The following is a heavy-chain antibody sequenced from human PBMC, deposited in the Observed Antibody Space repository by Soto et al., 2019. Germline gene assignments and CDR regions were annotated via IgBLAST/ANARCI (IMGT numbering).Heavy chain of an antibody. CDR2: IIPILGIA. Sequence: SVKVSCKASGCTFSSYTISWVRQAPGQGLEWMGRIIPILGIANYAQKFQGRVTITADKSTSTAYMELSSLRSEDTAVYYCARASSWSTYNWFDPWGQGTLVTVSS. CDR3: ARASSWSTYNWFDP. CDR1: GCTFSSYT. D-gene: IGHD6-13*01. V-gene: IGHV1-69*02. J-gene: IGHJ5*02.